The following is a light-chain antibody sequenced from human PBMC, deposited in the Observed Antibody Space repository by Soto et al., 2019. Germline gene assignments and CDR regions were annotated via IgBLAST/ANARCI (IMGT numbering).Light chain of an antibody. CDR2: DVH. CDR3: CSYAGIYTLI. Sequence: LTQPGSVSGSPGQSVTISFSGTSSNVGDYNFVSWYQQHPGKVPKLIIYDVHKRPSGVPDRFSGSKSGNTASLTISGLQAEDEAYYFCCSYAGIYTLIFAGGTKVTVL. J-gene: IGLJ2*01. CDR1: SSNVGDYNF. V-gene: IGLV2-11*01.